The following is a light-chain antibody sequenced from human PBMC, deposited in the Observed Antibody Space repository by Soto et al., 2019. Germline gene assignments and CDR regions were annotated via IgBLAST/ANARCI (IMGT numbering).Light chain of an antibody. J-gene: IGKJ2*01. CDR3: QQYAGSPRT. CDR1: QSVRSNS. V-gene: IGKV3-20*01. Sequence: EIVLTQSPGTLSSSPGETATLSCRASQSVRSNSLAWYQQKPGQAPRLLIYDASSRATGIPDRFSGSGSVTDFTLTISRLEPEDFAVYYCQQYAGSPRTFGQGTKLEIK. CDR2: DAS.